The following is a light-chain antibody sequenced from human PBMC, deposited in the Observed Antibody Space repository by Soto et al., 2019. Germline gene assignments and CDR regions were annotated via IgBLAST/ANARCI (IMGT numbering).Light chain of an antibody. CDR3: SSYTSSTTPL. V-gene: IGLV2-14*01. CDR2: EVS. Sequence: QSVLTQPASVSGSPGQSITISCTGTSSDVGAYNYVSWYQQHPGKAPKLMIYEVSNRPSGVSNRFSGSKSGNTASLTISGLQPEDEADYYCSSYTSSTTPLFGGGTKLTVL. CDR1: SSDVGAYNY. J-gene: IGLJ2*01.